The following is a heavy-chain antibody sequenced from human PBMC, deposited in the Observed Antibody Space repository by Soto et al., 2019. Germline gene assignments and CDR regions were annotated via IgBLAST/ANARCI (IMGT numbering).Heavy chain of an antibody. CDR1: GGSISSSSYY. Sequence: SETLSLTCTVSGGSISSSSYYWGWIRQPPGKGLEWIGSIYYSGSTYYNPSLKSLVTISVDTSKNQFSLKLSSVTAADTAVYYCARQALRIYCSSTSCSFDYWGQGTLVTVSS. J-gene: IGHJ4*02. V-gene: IGHV4-39*01. CDR3: ARQALRIYCSSTSCSFDY. CDR2: IYYSGST. D-gene: IGHD2-2*01.